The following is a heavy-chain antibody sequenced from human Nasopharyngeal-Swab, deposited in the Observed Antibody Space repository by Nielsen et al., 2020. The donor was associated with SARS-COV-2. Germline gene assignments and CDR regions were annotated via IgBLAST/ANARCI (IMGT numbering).Heavy chain of an antibody. J-gene: IGHJ5*02. CDR1: GLTFSSYS. Sequence: GGSLRLSCAASGLTFSSYSMNWVRQAPGKGLEWVSYISSSSTIYYADSVKGRFTISRDNAKNSLYLQMNSLRAEDTAVYYCARDAGQPGAYCGGDCWNWFDPWGQGTLVTVSS. D-gene: IGHD2-21*01. CDR3: ARDAGQPGAYCGGDCWNWFDP. V-gene: IGHV3-48*01. CDR2: ISSSSTI.